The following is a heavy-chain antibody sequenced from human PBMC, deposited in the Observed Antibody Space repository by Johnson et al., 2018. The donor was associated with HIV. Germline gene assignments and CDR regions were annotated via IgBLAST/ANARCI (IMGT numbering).Heavy chain of an antibody. CDR2: IYSGGST. D-gene: IGHD5-18*01. Sequence: VQLVESGGGLIQPGGSLRLSCAASGFTVSSNYMSWVRQAPGKGLEWVSVIYSGGSTYYADSVKGRFTISRDNSKNTLYLQMNILRDEDTALYYCARVKGYGIPNAFDIWGQGTMVTVSS. CDR1: GFTVSSNY. J-gene: IGHJ3*02. V-gene: IGHV3-53*01. CDR3: ARVKGYGIPNAFDI.